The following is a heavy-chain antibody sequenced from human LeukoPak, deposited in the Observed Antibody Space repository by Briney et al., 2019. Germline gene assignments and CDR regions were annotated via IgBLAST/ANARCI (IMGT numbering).Heavy chain of an antibody. J-gene: IGHJ4*02. CDR3: AKQAPYYYDSSGYYSRSSPFDY. CDR2: IRYDGSNK. Sequence: PGGSLRLSCAASGFTFSSYGMHWVRQAPGKGLEWVAFIRYDGSNKYYADSVKGRFTISRDNSKNTLYLQMNSLRAEDTAVYYCAKQAPYYYDSSGYYSRSSPFDYWGQGTLVTVSS. V-gene: IGHV3-30*02. D-gene: IGHD3-22*01. CDR1: GFTFSSYG.